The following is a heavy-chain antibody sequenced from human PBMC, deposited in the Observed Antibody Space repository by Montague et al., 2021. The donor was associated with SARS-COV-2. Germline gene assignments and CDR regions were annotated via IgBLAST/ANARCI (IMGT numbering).Heavy chain of an antibody. CDR3: AHLIRYYDIFTGIPFDD. D-gene: IGHD3-9*01. V-gene: IGHV2-5*01. CDR1: GFSLSTPNVG. J-gene: IGHJ4*02. Sequence: PALVTPTQTLTLTCTFSGFSLSTPNVGVAWIRQPPGKALEWLAVIYSNGDKRYSPSLQRRLTITKDTSRNQVVVSLTNVDPLDTATYYCAHLIRYYDIFTGIPFDDWGQGTLVTVSS. CDR2: IYSNGDK.